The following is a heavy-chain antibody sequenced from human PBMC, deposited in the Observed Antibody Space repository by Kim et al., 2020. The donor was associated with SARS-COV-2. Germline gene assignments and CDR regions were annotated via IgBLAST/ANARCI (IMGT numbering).Heavy chain of an antibody. CDR3: ARRSPRIAVAHGWYY. CDR2: INHSGST. J-gene: IGHJ4*02. CDR1: GGSFSGYY. D-gene: IGHD6-19*01. Sequence: SETLSLTCAVYGGSFSGYYWSWIRQPPGKGLEWIGEINHSGSTNYNPTLKSRVTISVDTSKNQFSLKLSSVTAADTAVYYCARRSPRIAVAHGWYYWGQGTLVTVSS. V-gene: IGHV4-34*01.